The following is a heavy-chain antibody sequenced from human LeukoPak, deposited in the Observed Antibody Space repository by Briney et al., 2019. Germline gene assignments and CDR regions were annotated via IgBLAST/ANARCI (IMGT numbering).Heavy chain of an antibody. CDR1: GFTFSSYW. D-gene: IGHD6-19*01. CDR2: IKQDGSEK. V-gene: IGHV3-7*03. Sequence: GGSLRLSCAASGFTFSSYWMSWVRQAPGKGLEWVANIKQDGSEKYYADSVKGRFTISRDNAKNSLYLQMNSLRAEDTALYYCARDVAVAGTDYYYYYMDVWGKGTTVTVSS. CDR3: ARDVAVAGTDYYYYYMDV. J-gene: IGHJ6*03.